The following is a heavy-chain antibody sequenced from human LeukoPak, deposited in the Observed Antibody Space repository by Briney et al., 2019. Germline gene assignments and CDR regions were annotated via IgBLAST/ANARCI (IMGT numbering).Heavy chain of an antibody. D-gene: IGHD6-13*01. CDR2: IYTSGST. CDR3: ATFGASSSIWYMGAYYIDF. Sequence: NSSETLSLTCTVSGGSISSGRYYWSWIRQPAGKGLEWIGRIYTSGSTNYNPPLKSRITISVDASKNQFSLKLSSVTAADTALYYCATFGASSSIWYMGAYYIDFWGKGTTVTVSS. J-gene: IGHJ6*03. CDR1: GGSISSGRYY. V-gene: IGHV4-61*02.